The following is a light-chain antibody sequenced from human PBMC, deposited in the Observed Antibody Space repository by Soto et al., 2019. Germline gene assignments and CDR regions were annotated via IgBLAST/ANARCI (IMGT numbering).Light chain of an antibody. CDR1: QDISSW. CDR3: QQYENLPT. CDR2: AAS. J-gene: IGKJ5*01. Sequence: DIQMTQSPSSVSASVGDRVTITFRASQDISSWLAWYQQKPGKAPNLLIYAASSLQSGVPSRFRGSGSGTDFTFTISRLQPEDIATYYCQQYENLPTFGQGTRLEIK. V-gene: IGKV1-12*01.